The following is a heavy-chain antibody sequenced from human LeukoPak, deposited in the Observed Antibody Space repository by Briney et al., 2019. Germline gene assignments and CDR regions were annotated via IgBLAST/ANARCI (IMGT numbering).Heavy chain of an antibody. J-gene: IGHJ4*02. CDR2: ISYDEREI. V-gene: IGHV3-30*04. Sequence: GGSLRLSCAASGFTFSSFAIHWVRQAPGKGLEWVAVISYDEREIFYSDSVKGRFTISRDNSKNAVYLQMNSLRPEDTAVYYCARRIEGSSVYDDHGHWGQGTLVTVSS. CDR1: GFTFSSFA. CDR3: ARRIEGSSVYDDHGH. D-gene: IGHD3-22*01.